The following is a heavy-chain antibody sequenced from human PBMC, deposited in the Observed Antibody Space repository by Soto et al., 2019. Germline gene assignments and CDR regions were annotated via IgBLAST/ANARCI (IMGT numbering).Heavy chain of an antibody. J-gene: IGHJ3*02. CDR2: IYYSGSA. D-gene: IGHD1-7*01. CDR1: GASITSDY. CDR3: GKELPRLLEMAXIXXRVSDAXXI. Sequence: SETLSLTCTVSGASITSDYWNWIRQPPGKGLEWIGYIYYSGSANYNPSLKSRATILVDKSKSQISLKMRSVTAADKAVDYCGKELPRLLEMAXIXXRVSDAXXIWGQGTRVTVSS. V-gene: IGHV4-59*01.